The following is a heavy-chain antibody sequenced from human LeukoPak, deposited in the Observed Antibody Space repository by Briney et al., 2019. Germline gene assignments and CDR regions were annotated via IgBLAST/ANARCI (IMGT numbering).Heavy chain of an antibody. CDR1: GGSFSGYY. CDR2: IPHSGST. V-gene: IGHV4-34*01. CDR3: ARGLGTGSLAYYYGMDV. J-gene: IGHJ6*02. Sequence: SETLSLTCAVYGGSFSGYYWSWIRQPPGKGLEWIGGIPHSGSTNYNPSLKSRVTISVDMSKNQFSLELSSVTAADTAVYYCARGLGTGSLAYYYGMDVWGQGTTVTVSS. D-gene: IGHD1-1*01.